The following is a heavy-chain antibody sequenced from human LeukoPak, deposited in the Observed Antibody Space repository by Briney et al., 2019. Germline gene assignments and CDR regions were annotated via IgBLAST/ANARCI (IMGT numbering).Heavy chain of an antibody. CDR1: GFTFSSYG. CDR3: AKCQVEGNYYYMDA. CDR2: IRYDGSNK. Sequence: SGGSLRLSCAASGFTFSSYGMHWVRQAPGKGLEWVAFIRYDGSNKYYADSVKGRFTISRDNSKNTLYLQMNSLRAEDTAVYYCAKCQVEGNYYYMDAWGKGTTVTISS. D-gene: IGHD5-24*01. V-gene: IGHV3-30*02. J-gene: IGHJ6*03.